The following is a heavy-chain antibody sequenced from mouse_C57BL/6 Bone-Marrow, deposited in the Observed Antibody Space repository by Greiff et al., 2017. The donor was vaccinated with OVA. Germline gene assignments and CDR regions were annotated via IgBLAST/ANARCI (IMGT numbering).Heavy chain of an antibody. D-gene: IGHD1-1*01. CDR2: IRNKANGYTT. V-gene: IGHV7-3*01. Sequence: EVNLVESGGGLVQPGGSLCLSCAASGFTFTDYYMSWVRQPPGKALEWLGFIRNKANGYTTEYSASVKGRFTISRDNSQSILYRQMNALRAEDSATYYCARCLTTIVDSYYFDYWGQGTTLTVSS. CDR1: GFTFTDYY. CDR3: ARCLTTIVDSYYFDY. J-gene: IGHJ2*01.